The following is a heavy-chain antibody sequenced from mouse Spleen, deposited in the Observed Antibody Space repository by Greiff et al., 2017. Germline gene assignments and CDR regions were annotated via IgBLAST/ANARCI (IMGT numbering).Heavy chain of an antibody. D-gene: IGHD2-14*01. CDR1: GFTFSSYA. CDR3: ARQGVLAWFAY. Sequence: EVQLVESGGGLVKLGGSLKLSCAASGFTFSSYAMSWVRQTPEKRLEWVATISSGGGNTYYPDSVKGRFTISRDNAKNTLYLQMSSLKSEDTAMYYCARQGVLAWFAYWGQGTLVTVSA. V-gene: IGHV5-9-3*01. CDR2: ISSGGGNT. J-gene: IGHJ3*01.